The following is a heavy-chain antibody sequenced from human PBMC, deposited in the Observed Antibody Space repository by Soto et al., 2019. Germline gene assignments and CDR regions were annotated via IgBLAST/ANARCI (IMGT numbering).Heavy chain of an antibody. CDR2: INHSGST. Sequence: SETLSLSCAVYGGSFSGYYWSWIRQPPGKGLEWIGEINHSGSTNYNPSLKSRVTISVDTSKNQFSLKLSSATAADTAVYYCARGWGRIFDYWGQGTLVTVSS. CDR1: GGSFSGYY. D-gene: IGHD7-27*01. V-gene: IGHV4-34*01. CDR3: ARGWGRIFDY. J-gene: IGHJ4*02.